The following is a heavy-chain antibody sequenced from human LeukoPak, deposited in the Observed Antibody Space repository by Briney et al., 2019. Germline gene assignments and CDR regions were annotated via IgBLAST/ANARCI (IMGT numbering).Heavy chain of an antibody. D-gene: IGHD3-22*01. V-gene: IGHV3-23*01. J-gene: IGHJ5*01. CDR1: GFTFYMYA. CDR3: AKDRPNFHENSGHYYRRDGDS. CDR2: MCGTAGCT. Sequence: GGSLTLSCQASGFTFYMYAMSWVRQAPGKGLEWVASMCGTAGCTFYPDPVKGRFTISRDNSKNVLYLRMNSLTAEDTAIYYCAKDRPNFHENSGHYYRRDGDSWGQGTLVTVSS.